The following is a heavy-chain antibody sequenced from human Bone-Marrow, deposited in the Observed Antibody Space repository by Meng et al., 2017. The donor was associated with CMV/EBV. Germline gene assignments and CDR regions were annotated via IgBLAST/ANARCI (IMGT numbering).Heavy chain of an antibody. Sequence: ETLSLTCTVSGGSISSYYWSWIRQPPGKGLEWVSGINWNGGSTGYADSVKGRFTISRDNAKNSLYLQMNSLRAEDTALYYCARGSALTGTQNDYWGQGTLVTVSS. J-gene: IGHJ4*02. CDR2: INWNGGST. CDR3: ARGSALTGTQNDY. V-gene: IGHV3-20*04. CDR1: GGSISSYY. D-gene: IGHD1-7*01.